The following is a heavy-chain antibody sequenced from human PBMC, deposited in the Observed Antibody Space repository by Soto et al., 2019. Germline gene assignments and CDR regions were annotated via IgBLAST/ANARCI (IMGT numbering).Heavy chain of an antibody. CDR3: ARSSGGVYGIIIGGTNPFAP. CDR2: INPNGGST. CDR1: GDTFTSYY. J-gene: IGHJ5*02. D-gene: IGHD3-16*01. V-gene: IGHV1-46*01. Sequence: QVRLVQSGAEVKAPGASVKVSCKAPGDTFTSYYMHWVRQAPGHGLEWMGGINPNGGSTRFAQKCQGTLTMTRNTSTSTVYIELRGLPSEATAVYYSARSSGGVYGIIIGGTNPFAPWGPGTLVTVSS.